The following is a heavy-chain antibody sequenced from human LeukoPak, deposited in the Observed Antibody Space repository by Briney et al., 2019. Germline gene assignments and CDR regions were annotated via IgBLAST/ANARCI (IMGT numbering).Heavy chain of an antibody. J-gene: IGHJ3*02. CDR3: ARELWLKVFDI. V-gene: IGHV3-21*06. Sequence: PGGSLRLSCAASGFTFSTYSMNWVRQAPGKGLEWVSAISGRSDYIFYADSVRGRFTISRDNAKNSLYLQMNNLRAEGTAVYYCARELWLKVFDIWGQGTMVTVSS. D-gene: IGHD3-10*01. CDR1: GFTFSTYS. CDR2: ISGRSDYI.